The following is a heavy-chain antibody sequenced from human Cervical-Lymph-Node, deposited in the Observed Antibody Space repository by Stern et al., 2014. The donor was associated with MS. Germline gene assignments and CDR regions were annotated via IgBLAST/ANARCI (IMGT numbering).Heavy chain of an antibody. D-gene: IGHD2-15*01. Sequence: DQLVESGPGLVKPSETLSLTCTVSGGSISSHYWTWMRQPPGKGLEWIGYIHCSGSTRSNPSLKSRVTMSVDTSKSHTSLRLSSVTAADTAVYYCVRYCGGGSCPDVWGQGTTVTVSS. CDR3: VRYCGGGSCPDV. V-gene: IGHV4-59*11. CDR2: IHCSGST. J-gene: IGHJ6*02. CDR1: GGSISSHY.